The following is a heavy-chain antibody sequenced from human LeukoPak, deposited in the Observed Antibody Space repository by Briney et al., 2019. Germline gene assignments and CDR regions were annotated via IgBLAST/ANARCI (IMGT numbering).Heavy chain of an antibody. CDR3: ARGPGGSGFDY. Sequence: PGGSLRLSCAASGFTFSSYWMHWVRQAPGKGLVWVSRINSDGSSTSYADSVKGRFTISRDNAKNTLYLQMNSLRAEDTAVYYCARGPGGSGFDYWGQGTLVTVSS. D-gene: IGHD6-19*01. CDR1: GFTFSSYW. CDR2: INSDGSST. V-gene: IGHV3-74*01. J-gene: IGHJ4*02.